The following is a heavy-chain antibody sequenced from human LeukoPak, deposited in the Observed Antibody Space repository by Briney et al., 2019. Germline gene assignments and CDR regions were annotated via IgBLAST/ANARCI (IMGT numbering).Heavy chain of an antibody. CDR3: AKGGEGIGMRLEY. CDR1: GYTFAKFA. CDR2: INTDTGNP. V-gene: IGHV7-4-1*02. D-gene: IGHD2-8*01. Sequence: ASVKVSCKASGYTFAKFAMNWVRQAPGQGLEWMGWINTDTGNPAYAQGFTGRFVISLDTSVSTAFLQISSLKAEDSAIYYCAKGGEGIGMRLEYWGQGTLVTVSS. J-gene: IGHJ4*02.